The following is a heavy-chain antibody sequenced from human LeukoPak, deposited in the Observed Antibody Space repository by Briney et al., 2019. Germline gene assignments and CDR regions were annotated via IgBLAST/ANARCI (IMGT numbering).Heavy chain of an antibody. CDR3: AKGIWSGYRWYFDY. V-gene: IGHV3-23*01. D-gene: IGHD3-3*01. CDR2: ISASGGST. J-gene: IGHJ4*02. Sequence: GGSLRLSCAASGFTFSSYAMSWVRQAPGKGLKWVSAISASGGSTYYADSVKGRFTISRDNSKNTLYLQMNSPRAEDTAVYYCAKGIWSGYRWYFDYWGQGTLVTVSS. CDR1: GFTFSSYA.